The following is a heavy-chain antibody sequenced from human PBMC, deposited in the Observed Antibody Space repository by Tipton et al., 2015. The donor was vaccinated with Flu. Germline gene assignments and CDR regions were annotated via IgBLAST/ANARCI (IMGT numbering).Heavy chain of an antibody. CDR1: GFTVSGNY. V-gene: IGHV3-53*01. D-gene: IGHD3-10*01. CDR3: AKEGVLGAFDI. CDR2: IYSGDST. Sequence: VQLMQSGGGLIQPGGSLRLSCAASGFTVSGNYMNWVRQAPGKGLEWVSIIYSGDSTYYADSVKGRFTISRDNSKNTLFLQMNSLRAEDTAIYYCAKEGVLGAFDIWGQGTMVTVSS. J-gene: IGHJ3*02.